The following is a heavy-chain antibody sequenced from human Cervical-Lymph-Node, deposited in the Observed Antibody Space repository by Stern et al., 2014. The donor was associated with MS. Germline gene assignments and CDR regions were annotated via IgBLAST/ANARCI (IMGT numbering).Heavy chain of an antibody. V-gene: IGHV3-9*01. J-gene: IGHJ3*02. D-gene: IGHD3-16*02. Sequence: EVQLVESGGGLVQPGRSLRLSCVASGFTFDDYAMHWVRQAPGKGLGWVSGISWNGGSRNAGDSVKDRVTNYRNNAKKCLYLQMSSLRPEDTAFYYCAKTLGRSYHDPFDMWGQGTMVIVSS. CDR2: ISWNGGSR. CDR3: AKTLGRSYHDPFDM. CDR1: GFTFDDYA.